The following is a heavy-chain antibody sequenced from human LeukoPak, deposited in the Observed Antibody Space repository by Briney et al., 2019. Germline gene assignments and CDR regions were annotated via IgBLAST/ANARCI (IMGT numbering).Heavy chain of an antibody. D-gene: IGHD6-13*01. Sequence: ASVKVSCKASGYTFTGYYMHWVRQAPGQGLEWMGWINPNSGGTNYAQKFQGRVTMTRDTSTSTAYMELSRLRSDDTAVYYCAREVAAAGTNWFDPWGQGTLVTVSS. V-gene: IGHV1-2*02. CDR3: AREVAAAGTNWFDP. J-gene: IGHJ5*02. CDR1: GYTFTGYY. CDR2: INPNSGGT.